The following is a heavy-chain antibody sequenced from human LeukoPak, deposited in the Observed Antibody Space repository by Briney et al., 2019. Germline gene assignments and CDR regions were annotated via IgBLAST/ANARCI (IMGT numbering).Heavy chain of an antibody. V-gene: IGHV4-39*01. J-gene: IGHJ3*02. D-gene: IGHD4-11*01. CDR3: ARGTVFDI. Sequence: PSETLSLTCTVSGGSISSSSYYWGWIRQPPGKGLEWIGSIYYSGSTYYNPSLKSRVTISVDTSKNQFSLKLSSVTAADTAVYYCARGTVFDIWGQGTMVTVSS. CDR2: IYYSGST. CDR1: GGSISSSSYY.